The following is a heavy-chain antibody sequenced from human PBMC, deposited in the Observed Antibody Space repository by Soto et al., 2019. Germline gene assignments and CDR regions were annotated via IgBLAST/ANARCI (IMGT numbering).Heavy chain of an antibody. CDR3: ARLQSRSYYYYYMDV. Sequence: GGSLRLSCAASGFTFSSYSMNWVRQAPGKGLEWVSSISSSSSYIYYADSVKGRFTISRDNAKNSLYLQMNSLRAEDTAVYYCARLQSRSYYYYYMDVWGKGTTVTVSS. V-gene: IGHV3-21*01. CDR1: GFTFSSYS. J-gene: IGHJ6*03. CDR2: ISSSSSYI.